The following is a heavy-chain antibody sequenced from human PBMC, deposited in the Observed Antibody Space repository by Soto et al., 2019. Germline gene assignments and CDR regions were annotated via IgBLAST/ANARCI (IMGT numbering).Heavy chain of an antibody. CDR2: ISGSGGST. CDR3: AKSQKDAPSNYYGMDV. J-gene: IGHJ6*02. V-gene: IGHV3-23*01. Sequence: GSLRLSCAASGFTFSSYAMSWVRQAPGKGLEWVSAISGSGGSTYYADSVKGRFTISTDNSKNTLYLQMNSLRAEDTAVYYCAKSQKDAPSNYYGMDVWGQGTTVTVSS. D-gene: IGHD2-15*01. CDR1: GFTFSSYA.